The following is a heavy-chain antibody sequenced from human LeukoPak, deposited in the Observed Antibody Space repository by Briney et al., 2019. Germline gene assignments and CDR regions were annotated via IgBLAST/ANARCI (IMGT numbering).Heavy chain of an antibody. V-gene: IGHV3-23*01. CDR2: ISGSGDNT. CDR1: GFTFSSYA. Sequence: GGSLRLSCAASGFTFSSYAMSWVRQAPGKGLEWVSGISGSGDNTYYADSVKGRFTISRDNSKNTLYLQMNSLRAEDTAVYYCAKDRPYCSGGSCPFDYWGQGTLVTVSS. D-gene: IGHD2-15*01. J-gene: IGHJ4*02. CDR3: AKDRPYCSGGSCPFDY.